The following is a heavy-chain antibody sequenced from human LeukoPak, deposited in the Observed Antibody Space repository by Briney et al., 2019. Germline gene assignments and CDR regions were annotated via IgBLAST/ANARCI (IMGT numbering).Heavy chain of an antibody. J-gene: IGHJ4*02. D-gene: IGHD6-19*01. CDR2: ISGSGNSI. Sequence: GGSLRLSCAGSGFAFSDYYMTWIRQAPGRGLEFISYISGSGNSIVYADSVKGRFTIPRDNAKNSLYLQMNSLRDEDTAVYYCAREPRLAVYWGQGTLVTVSS. CDR1: GFAFSDYY. V-gene: IGHV3-11*01. CDR3: AREPRLAVY.